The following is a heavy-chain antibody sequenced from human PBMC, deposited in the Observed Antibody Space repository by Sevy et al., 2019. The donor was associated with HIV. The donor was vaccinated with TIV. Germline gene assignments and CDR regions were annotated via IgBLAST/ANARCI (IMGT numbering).Heavy chain of an antibody. CDR1: GLPFSSYA. V-gene: IGHV3-30*04. Sequence: GGSLRLSCAASGLPFSSYAMHWVRQGPGKGLEWVAVISYDARNEAYADSVKGRFTISRDNSKNTLYLQMNSLRAEDTAVYYCARSPPERAFDIWGQGTMVTVSS. J-gene: IGHJ3*02. CDR3: ARSPPERAFDI. CDR2: ISYDARNE.